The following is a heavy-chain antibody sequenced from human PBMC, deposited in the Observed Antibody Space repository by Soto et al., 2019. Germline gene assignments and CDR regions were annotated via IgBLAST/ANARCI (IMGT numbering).Heavy chain of an antibody. V-gene: IGHV3-21*01. CDR1: GFTFSSYS. CDR3: ARDQGVPAAKDFIDY. CDR2: VSWRVSYI. D-gene: IGHD2-2*01. J-gene: IGHJ4*02. Sequence: GGSLRFSYADCGFTFSSYSMNWVRVSPRKGLEWVAYVSWRVSYIYYADSVKGRFTISRDNAKSSLYLQMSSLRTDDTAVYHCARDQGVPAAKDFIDYWGQGT.